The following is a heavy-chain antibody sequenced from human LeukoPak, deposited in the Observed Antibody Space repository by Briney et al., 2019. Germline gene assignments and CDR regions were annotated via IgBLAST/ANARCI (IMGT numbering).Heavy chain of an antibody. J-gene: IGHJ4*02. V-gene: IGHV7-4-1*02. CDR2: INTNTGNP. CDR1: GYTSPFYG. Sequence: ASVKVSCKVSGYTSPFYGITWVRQAPGQGLEWMGWINTNTGNPTYAQGFTGRFVFSLDTSVSTAYLQISSLKAEDTAVYYCARSSGSDYWGQGTLVTVSS. CDR3: ARSSGSDY. D-gene: IGHD6-19*01.